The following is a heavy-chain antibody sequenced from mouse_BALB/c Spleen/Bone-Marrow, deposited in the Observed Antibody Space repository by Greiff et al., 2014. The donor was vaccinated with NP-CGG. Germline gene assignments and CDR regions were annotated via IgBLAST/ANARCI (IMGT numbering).Heavy chain of an antibody. V-gene: IGHV5-6-3*01. J-gene: IGHJ4*01. CDR1: GFPFSSYG. CDR3: ARDRTYYYGMDY. Sequence: EVKLEESGGGLVQPGGSLKLSCAASGFPFSSYGMSWVRQTPDKRLELVATINSNGGSTYYPDSVKGRFTISRDNAKNTLYLQMSSLKSEDSAMFYCARDRTYYYGMDYWGQGTSVTVSS. CDR2: INSNGGST.